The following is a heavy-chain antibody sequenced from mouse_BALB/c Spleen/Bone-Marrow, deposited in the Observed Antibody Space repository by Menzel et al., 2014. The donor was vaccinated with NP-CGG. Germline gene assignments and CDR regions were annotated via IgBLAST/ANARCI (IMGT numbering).Heavy chain of an antibody. CDR2: ISSGGGST. J-gene: IGHJ3*02. CDR3: ARQIFRGFGY. CDR1: GLDFSSYD. Sequence: VESGGGLVKPGGSLTLSRAASGLDFSSYDMSWVRQTPEKRLQWDAYISSGGGSTYYADTVKGRFTISRDNAKNARYLQMSSLKSEDTAMYYWARQIFRGFGYWCQGTPVTVAA. V-gene: IGHV5-12-1*01.